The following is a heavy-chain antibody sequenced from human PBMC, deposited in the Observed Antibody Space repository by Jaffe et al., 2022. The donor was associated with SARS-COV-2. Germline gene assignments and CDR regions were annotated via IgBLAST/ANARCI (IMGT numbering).Heavy chain of an antibody. Sequence: QLQLQESGPGLVKPSETLSLTCTVSGGSISSSSYYWGWIRQPPGKGLEWIGSIYYSGSTYYNPSLKSRVTISVDTSKNQFSLKLSSVTAADTAVYYCASSLHGANAPLAVAGTLLGAFDIWGQGTMVTVSS. CDR1: GGSISSSSYY. V-gene: IGHV4-39*01. J-gene: IGHJ3*02. CDR3: ASSLHGANAPLAVAGTLLGAFDI. D-gene: IGHD6-19*01. CDR2: IYYSGST.